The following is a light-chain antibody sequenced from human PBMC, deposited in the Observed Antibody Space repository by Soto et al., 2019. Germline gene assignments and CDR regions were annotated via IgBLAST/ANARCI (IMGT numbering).Light chain of an antibody. Sequence: EIVMTQSPATLSVSAGARATLSCRASQSVSSNLAWYQQKPGQAPRLLIYGASTRATGIPARFSGSGSGTEFTLNISSLQSEDCAVYYCQQYNNWPPWTFGPGTKV. CDR1: QSVSSN. V-gene: IGKV3-15*01. J-gene: IGKJ1*01. CDR3: QQYNNWPPWT. CDR2: GAS.